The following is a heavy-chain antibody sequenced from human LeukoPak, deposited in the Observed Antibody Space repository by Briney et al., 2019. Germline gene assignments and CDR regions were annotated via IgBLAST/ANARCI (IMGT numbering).Heavy chain of an antibody. CDR1: GGSISSGSNY. CDR2: IYISGSGST. V-gene: IGHV4-61*09. J-gene: IGHJ4*02. CDR3: ARWGEK. Sequence: PSETLSLTCTVSGGSISSGSNYWTWVRQPAGKGLEWIGQIYISGSGSTNYNPSLKSRVTISVNTSKNQFSLKLSSVTAADTAVYYCARWGEKWGQGTLVTVSS. D-gene: IGHD3-16*01.